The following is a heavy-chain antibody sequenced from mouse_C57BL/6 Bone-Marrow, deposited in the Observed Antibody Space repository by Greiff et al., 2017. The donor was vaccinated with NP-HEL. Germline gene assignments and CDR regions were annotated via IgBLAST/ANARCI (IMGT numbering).Heavy chain of an antibody. CDR1: GFTFSDYG. CDR3: AHYGSSDWYFDV. Sequence: EVQLVESGGGLVKPGGSLKLSCAASGFTFSDYGMHWVRQAPEKGLAWVAYISSGSSTISYADTVKGRFTISRDNAKTPRFLQMTSLRSADTAIYYYAHYGSSDWYFDVWGTGTTVTVSS. J-gene: IGHJ1*03. D-gene: IGHD1-1*01. CDR2: ISSGSSTI. V-gene: IGHV5-17*01.